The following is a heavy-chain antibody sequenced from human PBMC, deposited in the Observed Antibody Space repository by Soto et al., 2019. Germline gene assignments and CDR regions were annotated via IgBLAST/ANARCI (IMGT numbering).Heavy chain of an antibody. J-gene: IGHJ4*02. Sequence: ESLKISCRGSGYSFSSYWIAWARQMPGKGLEWMGIIYPGDSDTIYSPSFQGQVTFSADKSTNTAYLQWSSLKASDTATYYCARHAGYCSTTSCSHNDYWGQGTLVTVSS. CDR2: IYPGDSDT. D-gene: IGHD2-2*01. V-gene: IGHV5-51*01. CDR1: GYSFSSYW. CDR3: ARHAGYCSTTSCSHNDY.